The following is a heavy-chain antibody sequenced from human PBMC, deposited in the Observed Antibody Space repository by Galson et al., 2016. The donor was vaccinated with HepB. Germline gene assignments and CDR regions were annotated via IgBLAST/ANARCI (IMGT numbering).Heavy chain of an antibody. J-gene: IGHJ4*02. CDR1: GFSFSTYG. CDR2: IWYDGSKE. D-gene: IGHD1/OR15-1a*01. Sequence: SLRLSCAASGFSFSTYGMHWVRQAPGTGLEWVAVIWYDGSKEYSADSVKGRFTISKDNSKNTLYLQMNSLRGEDTAVYYCARERAGWNNFLYYWGQGTLVIVSS. V-gene: IGHV3-33*01. CDR3: ARERAGWNNFLYY.